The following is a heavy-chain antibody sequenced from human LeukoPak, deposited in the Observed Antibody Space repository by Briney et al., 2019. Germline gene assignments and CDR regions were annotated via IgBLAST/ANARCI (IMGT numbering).Heavy chain of an antibody. Sequence: ASVKVSCKASGYTFTSYGISWVRQAPGQGLEWMGWISAYNGNTNYAQKLQGRVTMTTDTSTSTAYMELRSLRSDDTAVYYCASGGNYYDSSGSGLFDPWGQGTLVTVSS. J-gene: IGHJ5*02. CDR3: ASGGNYYDSSGSGLFDP. D-gene: IGHD3-22*01. V-gene: IGHV1-18*01. CDR1: GYTFTSYG. CDR2: ISAYNGNT.